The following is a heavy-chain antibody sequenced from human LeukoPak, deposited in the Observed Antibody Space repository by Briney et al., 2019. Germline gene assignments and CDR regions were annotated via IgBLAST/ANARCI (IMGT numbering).Heavy chain of an antibody. CDR3: ASASRPPYYYYYMDV. CDR2: ISGSGGST. J-gene: IGHJ6*03. D-gene: IGHD4/OR15-4a*01. Sequence: GGSLRLSCAASGFTFSNYAMSWVRQAPGKGLEWVSVISGSGGSTYYADSVKGRFTISRDNAKNSLYLQMNSLRAEDTAVYYCASASRPPYYYYYMDVWGKGTTVTVSS. CDR1: GFTFSNYA. V-gene: IGHV3-23*01.